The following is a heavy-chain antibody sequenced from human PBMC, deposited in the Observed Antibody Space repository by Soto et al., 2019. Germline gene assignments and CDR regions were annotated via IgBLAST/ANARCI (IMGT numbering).Heavy chain of an antibody. V-gene: IGHV3-30*03. CDR2: ISYDGSNK. CDR3: ARGSPLEYCGGDSCSDSFDY. J-gene: IGHJ4*02. D-gene: IGHD2-21*02. Sequence: GGSLRLSCAASGLTFSSYAMHWVRQAPGKGLEWVAVISYDGSNKYYADSVKGRFTISRDNSKNTLYLQMNSLRAEDTAVYYCARGSPLEYCGGDSCSDSFDYWGQGTLVTVSS. CDR1: GLTFSSYA.